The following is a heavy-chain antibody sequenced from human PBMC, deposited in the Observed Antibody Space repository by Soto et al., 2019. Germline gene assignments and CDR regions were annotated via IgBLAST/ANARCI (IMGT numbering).Heavy chain of an antibody. CDR1: GGTFSSYA. CDR2: IIPIFGTA. V-gene: IGHV1-69*01. D-gene: IGHD1-26*01. J-gene: IGHJ4*02. CDR3: ARDQSGELPRSPFHY. Sequence: QVQLVQSGAEVKKPGSSVKVSCKASGGTFSSYAISWVRQAPGQGLEWMGGIIPIFGTANYAQKFQGRVTITADESTCTACMELSSLRSEDTAVYYCARDQSGELPRSPFHYWGQGTLVTVSS.